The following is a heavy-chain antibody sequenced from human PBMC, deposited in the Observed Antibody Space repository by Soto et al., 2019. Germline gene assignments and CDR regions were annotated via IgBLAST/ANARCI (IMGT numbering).Heavy chain of an antibody. V-gene: IGHV1-69*13. J-gene: IGHJ6*02. D-gene: IGHD6-13*01. CDR3: ARDPTTIAAAGYHYYYGMDV. Sequence: SVKVSCKASGGTFSSYAISWVRQAPGQGLEWMGGIIPIFGTANYAQKFQGRVTITADESTSTAYMELSSLRSEDTAVYYCARDPTTIAAAGYHYYYGMDVWGQGTTVTVS. CDR2: IIPIFGTA. CDR1: GGTFSSYA.